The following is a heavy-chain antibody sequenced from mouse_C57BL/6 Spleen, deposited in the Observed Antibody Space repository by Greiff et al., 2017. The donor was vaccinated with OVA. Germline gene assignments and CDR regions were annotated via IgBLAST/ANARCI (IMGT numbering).Heavy chain of an antibody. CDR3: ALTAQATWFAY. V-gene: IGHV1-52*01. CDR1: GYTFTSYW. CDR2: IDPSDSET. J-gene: IGHJ3*01. D-gene: IGHD3-2*02. Sequence: VQLQQPGAELVRPGSSVKLSCKASGYTFTSYWMHWVKQRPIQGLEWIGNIDPSDSETHYNQKFKDKATLTVDKSSSTAYMQLSSLTSEDSAVYYCALTAQATWFAYWGQGTLVTVSA.